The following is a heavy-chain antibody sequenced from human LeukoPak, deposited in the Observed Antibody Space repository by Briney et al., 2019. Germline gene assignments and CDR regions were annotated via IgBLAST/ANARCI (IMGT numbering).Heavy chain of an antibody. V-gene: IGHV4-34*01. J-gene: IGHJ4*02. Sequence: SETLSLICAVSGVPFSNYYWSWVRQSPRQGLEWIGEINHSGYTNYNPSLKSRVTMSIDTSTNQFSLMLTSVTAADAGVYYCTRAVAGHPDWGQGTLVTVSS. CDR3: TRAVAGHPD. CDR1: GVPFSNYY. CDR2: INHSGYT. D-gene: IGHD6-19*01.